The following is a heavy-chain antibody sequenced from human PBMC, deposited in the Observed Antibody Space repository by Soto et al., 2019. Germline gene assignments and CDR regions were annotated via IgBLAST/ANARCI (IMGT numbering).Heavy chain of an antibody. J-gene: IGHJ6*02. CDR1: GFTFSSYS. Sequence: EVQLVESGGGLVKPGGSLRLSCAASGFTFSSYSMNWVRQAPGKGLEWVSSISSSSSYIYYADSVKGRFTISRDNDKNSLYLQMNSLRAEDTAVYYCARAEGYCSGGSCPHYYYYGMDVWGQGTTVTVSS. D-gene: IGHD2-15*01. CDR2: ISSSSSYI. V-gene: IGHV3-21*01. CDR3: ARAEGYCSGGSCPHYYYYGMDV.